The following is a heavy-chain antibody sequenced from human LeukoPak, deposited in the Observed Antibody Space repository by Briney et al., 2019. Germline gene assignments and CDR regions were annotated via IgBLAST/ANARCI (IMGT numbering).Heavy chain of an antibody. J-gene: IGHJ4*02. Sequence: GESLRLSCAPCGFTLSDYYMSWIRQAPEKGRGWGSYISSSSNYTNYPDSVTGRLTISRDNAKDTLYLQMNSLRAADTAAYYCARAHPPSGYDLGDFDYWGQGTLATVSS. D-gene: IGHD5-12*01. CDR2: ISSSSNYT. CDR1: GFTLSDYY. CDR3: ARAHPPSGYDLGDFDY. V-gene: IGHV3-11*06.